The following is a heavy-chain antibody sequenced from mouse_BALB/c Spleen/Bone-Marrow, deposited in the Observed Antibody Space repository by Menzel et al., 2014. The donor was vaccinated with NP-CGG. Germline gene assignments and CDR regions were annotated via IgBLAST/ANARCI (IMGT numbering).Heavy chain of an antibody. D-gene: IGHD1-2*01. Sequence: VKVVESAAELARPGASVKMSCKASGYTFTSNTMHWVKQRPGQGLEWIGYINPSSGYTEYNQKFKDKTTLTADKSSSTAYMEMSSLTSEDSAVYYCARDYYGYGYAMDYWGQGTSVTVSS. CDR1: GYTFTSNT. CDR2: INPSSGYT. J-gene: IGHJ4*01. V-gene: IGHV1-4*02. CDR3: ARDYYGYGYAMDY.